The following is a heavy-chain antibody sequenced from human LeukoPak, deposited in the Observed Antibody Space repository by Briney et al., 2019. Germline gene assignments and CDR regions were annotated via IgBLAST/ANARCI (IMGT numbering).Heavy chain of an antibody. V-gene: IGHV3-21*01. CDR1: GFTFSIYT. J-gene: IGHJ4*02. CDR2: ISSSSRYI. Sequence: GSLRLSCAASGFTFSIYTMNWVRQAPGKGLEWVSSISSSSRYIYYADSVKGRFTISRDNAKNSLYLQMNSLRAEDTALYYCAREDASGLDYWGQGTLVTVSS. CDR3: AREDASGLDY. D-gene: IGHD6-19*01.